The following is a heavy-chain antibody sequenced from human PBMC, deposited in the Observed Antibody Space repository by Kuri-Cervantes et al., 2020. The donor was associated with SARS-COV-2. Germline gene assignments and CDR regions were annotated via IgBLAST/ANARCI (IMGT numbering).Heavy chain of an antibody. Sequence: GGSLRLSCAAPGFTFSSYSMNWVGQAPGKGLEGVGRSKSNTDGGTTDYAAPVKGRFTISRDDSKNTLYLPMNSLTTEDTAVYYCTTVVPPADYYYCMDVWGQGTTVTVSS. CDR2: SKSNTDGGTT. V-gene: IGHV3-15*07. CDR1: GFTFSSYS. J-gene: IGHJ6*02. CDR3: TTVVPPADYYYCMDV. D-gene: IGHD2-2*01.